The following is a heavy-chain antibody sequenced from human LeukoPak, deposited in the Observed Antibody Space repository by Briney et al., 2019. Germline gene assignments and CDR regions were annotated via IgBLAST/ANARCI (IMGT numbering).Heavy chain of an antibody. CDR3: ARGPYATIMMAITDY. J-gene: IGHJ4*02. CDR2: INSDGSST. CDR1: GFTFSSYW. V-gene: IGHV3-74*01. D-gene: IGHD5-24*01. Sequence: GGSLRLSCAASGFTFSSYWMHWVRQAPGKGLVWVSRINSDGSSTSYADSVKGRFTISRDNSKNTLYLQMNSLRAEDTAVYYCARGPYATIMMAITDYWGQGTLVTVSS.